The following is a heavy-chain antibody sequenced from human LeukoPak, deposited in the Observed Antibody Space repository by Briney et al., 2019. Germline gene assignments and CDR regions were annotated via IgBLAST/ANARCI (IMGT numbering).Heavy chain of an antibody. J-gene: IGHJ6*04. V-gene: IGHV3-21*01. D-gene: IGHD3-10*02. CDR3: AELGITMIGGV. CDR2: ITSSGRYI. CDR1: GFTFSSYS. Sequence: MSGGSLRLSCAASGFTFSSYSMNWVRQAPGKGLEWVSSITSSGRYIYYADSVKGRFTISRDNSENSLYLQMDSLTAEDTAVYYCAELGITMIGGVWGKGTTVTISS.